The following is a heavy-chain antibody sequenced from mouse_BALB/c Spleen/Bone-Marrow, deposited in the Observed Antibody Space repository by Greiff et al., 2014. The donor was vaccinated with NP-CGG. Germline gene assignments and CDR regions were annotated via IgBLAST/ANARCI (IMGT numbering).Heavy chain of an antibody. J-gene: IGHJ4*01. V-gene: IGHV5-12-1*01. CDR1: GFAFSSYD. Sequence: VNLVESGGGLVKPGGSLKLSCAASGFAFSSYDMSWVRQTPEKRLEWVAYISHGGGTTYYSDTVKGRFTISRDNAKNTLYLQMSSLKSEDTAIYYCTRHGGYYPYYYAMDYWGQGTSVTVSS. D-gene: IGHD2-3*01. CDR3: TRHGGYYPYYYAMDY. CDR2: ISHGGGTT.